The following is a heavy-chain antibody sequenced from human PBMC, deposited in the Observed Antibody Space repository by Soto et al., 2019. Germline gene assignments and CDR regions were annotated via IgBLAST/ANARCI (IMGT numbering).Heavy chain of an antibody. CDR2: ISGIRDYI. CDR3: AGEGVHNYNEYYFDY. CDR1: GFTFSYYA. J-gene: IGHJ4*02. Sequence: PGGSLRLSCTASGFTFSYYALHWVRRAPGKGLGWVSSISGIRDYIRYADSVKGRFTISRDNAKTSLYLQMNSLTAEDTAVYYCAGEGVHNYNEYYFDYWGQGTPVTVSS. D-gene: IGHD3-22*01. V-gene: IGHV3-21*06.